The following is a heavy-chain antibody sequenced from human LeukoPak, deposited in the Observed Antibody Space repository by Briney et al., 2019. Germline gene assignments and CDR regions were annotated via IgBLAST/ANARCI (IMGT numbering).Heavy chain of an antibody. CDR3: ARDEAAAGIYRYFDL. CDR2: ISTYNGNT. Sequence: ASVKVSCKASGYTFTGYHIHWVRQAPGQGLEWMGWISTYNGNTKYAQKLQGRVTMTTDTSTSTAYMELRSLRSDDTAVYYCARDEAAAGIYRYFDLWGRGTLVTVSS. D-gene: IGHD6-13*01. J-gene: IGHJ2*01. V-gene: IGHV1-18*04. CDR1: GYTFTGYH.